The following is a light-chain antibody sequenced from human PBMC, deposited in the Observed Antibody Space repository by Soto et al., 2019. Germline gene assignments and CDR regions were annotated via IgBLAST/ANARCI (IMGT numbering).Light chain of an antibody. CDR2: GAS. V-gene: IGKV3-20*01. CDR1: QSVSSSF. CDR3: QQYGSSPWT. J-gene: IGKJ1*01. Sequence: EIVLTQSPGTLSLSPGERATLSCRASQSVSSSFLAWYQQKPGQAPRLLIYGASSRATGIPDRFSGSGSGKDFTITISGLEHEDFAVYYCQQYGSSPWTFGQGTKVEIK.